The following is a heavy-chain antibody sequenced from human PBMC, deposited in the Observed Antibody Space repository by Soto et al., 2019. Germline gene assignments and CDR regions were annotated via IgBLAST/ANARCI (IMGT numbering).Heavy chain of an antibody. Sequence: SETLSLTCAVSGGSFSEYYWIWIRQPPGKGLEWIGEINHYGNTNYNPSLKSRLTISVDTSKNQVSLNLSSVTAADTAVYYCARRGHLSSGWRNYWFFDLWGRGTLVTVSS. V-gene: IGHV4-34*01. CDR2: INHYGNT. J-gene: IGHJ2*01. CDR3: ARRGHLSSGWRNYWFFDL. CDR1: GGSFSEYY. D-gene: IGHD6-19*01.